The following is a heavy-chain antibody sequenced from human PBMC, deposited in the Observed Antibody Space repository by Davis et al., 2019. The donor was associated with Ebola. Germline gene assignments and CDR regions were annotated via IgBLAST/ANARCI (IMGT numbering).Heavy chain of an antibody. CDR3: ARADYGHNAPPYYLDY. D-gene: IGHD4-17*01. J-gene: IGHJ4*02. CDR2: INSDGSST. V-gene: IGHV3-74*01. Sequence: GESLKISCAASGFTFSSYWMHWVRQAPGKGLVWVSRINSDGSSTSYADSVKGRFTISRDNAQNLLFLEMNSLRADDTAVYYCARADYGHNAPPYYLDYWGQGTLVTVSS. CDR1: GFTFSSYW.